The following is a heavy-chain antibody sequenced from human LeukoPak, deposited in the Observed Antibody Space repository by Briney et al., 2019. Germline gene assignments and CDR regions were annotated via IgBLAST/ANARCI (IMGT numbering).Heavy chain of an antibody. CDR3: AKRVDGSGAYYIDY. J-gene: IGHJ4*02. CDR1: GFTFSRYT. Sequence: GGSLRLSCAASGFTFSRYTFNWVRQAPGKGLDWVSAVSEYRATPYYADYAKGRFTISRDNSRSTVYLQMNSLRAEDTAIYYCAKRVDGSGAYYIDYWGQGTLVTVSS. CDR2: VSEYRATP. D-gene: IGHD3-10*01. V-gene: IGHV3-23*01.